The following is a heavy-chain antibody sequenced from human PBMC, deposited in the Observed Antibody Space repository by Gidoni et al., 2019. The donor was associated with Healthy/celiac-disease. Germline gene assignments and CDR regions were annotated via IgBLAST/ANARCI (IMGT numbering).Heavy chain of an antibody. Sequence: QVQLQESGPGLVKPSETLSLTCAVSGYSISSGYYWGWIRQPPGKGLEWIGSIYHSGSTYYNPSLKSRVTISVDTSKNQFSLKLSSVTAADTAVYYCARDKTHYSSPDWFDPWGQGTLVTVSS. CDR3: ARDKTHYSSPDWFDP. CDR2: IYHSGST. J-gene: IGHJ5*02. CDR1: GYSISSGYY. D-gene: IGHD2-2*01. V-gene: IGHV4-38-2*02.